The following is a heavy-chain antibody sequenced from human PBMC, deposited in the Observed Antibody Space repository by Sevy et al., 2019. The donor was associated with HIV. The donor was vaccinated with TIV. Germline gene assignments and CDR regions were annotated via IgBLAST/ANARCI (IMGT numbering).Heavy chain of an antibody. Sequence: SETLSLTCAVSGGSINSNNWWSWVRQPPGKGLEWIGEIYHSGSINYNPSLKSRVTISVDKSKKQFSLKVNSVTAADTAVYYCASRLWFGELGGGYFDYWGQRTLVTVSS. CDR3: ASRLWFGELGGGYFDY. V-gene: IGHV4-4*02. D-gene: IGHD3-10*01. CDR2: IYHSGSI. J-gene: IGHJ4*02. CDR1: GGSINSNNW.